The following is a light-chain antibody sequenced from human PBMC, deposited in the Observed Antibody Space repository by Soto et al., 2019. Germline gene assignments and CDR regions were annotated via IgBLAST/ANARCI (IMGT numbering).Light chain of an antibody. CDR3: QQRSH. CDR2: DAS. V-gene: IGKV3-11*01. CDR1: QSVSSN. Sequence: EIVMTQSPATLSVSPGERATLSCRASQSVSSNLAWYQQKPGQAPRLLIYDASNRATGIPARFSGSGSGTDFTLTISSLEPEDFAVYYCQQRSHFGGGTKVDIK. J-gene: IGKJ4*01.